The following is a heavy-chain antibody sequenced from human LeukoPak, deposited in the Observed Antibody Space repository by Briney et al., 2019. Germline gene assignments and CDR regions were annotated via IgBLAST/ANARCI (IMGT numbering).Heavy chain of an antibody. J-gene: IGHJ4*02. CDR1: GFTFSSYG. Sequence: HPGGSLRLSCAASGFTFSSYGMTWVRQAPGKGLEWVANIGKDGSETSYMDSVRGRFTISRDNARNSLYLQMNSLRAEDTAVYYCVREYDDYTRWEDYWGQGAFVTVSS. D-gene: IGHD4-17*01. CDR3: VREYDDYTRWEDY. V-gene: IGHV3-7*01. CDR2: IGKDGSET.